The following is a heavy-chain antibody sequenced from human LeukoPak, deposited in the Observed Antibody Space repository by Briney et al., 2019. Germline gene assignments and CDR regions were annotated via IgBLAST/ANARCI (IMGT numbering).Heavy chain of an antibody. CDR2: INHSGST. V-gene: IGHV4-34*01. Sequence: PSETLSLTCAVYGGSFSGYYWSWIRQPPGKGLEWIGEINHSGSTNYNPSLKSRVTISVDTSKNQFSLKLSSVTAADTAVYYCARINSPRDTYYDYIWGSLTDYWGQGTLVTVSS. J-gene: IGHJ4*02. CDR1: GGSFSGYY. CDR3: ARINSPRDTYYDYIWGSLTDY. D-gene: IGHD3-16*01.